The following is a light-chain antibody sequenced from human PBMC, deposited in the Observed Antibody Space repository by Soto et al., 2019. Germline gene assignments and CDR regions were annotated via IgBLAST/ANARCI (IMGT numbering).Light chain of an antibody. CDR2: KAS. J-gene: IGKJ2*01. Sequence: DIQMTQSPSTLSASVGDRVTITCRASQSITTWLAWYQQKPGKAPKLLIYKASSLDSGVPSRFRGSGSGTEFTLTISSLQPDDFATYYCQQYYSSSRYTFGQGTKLEIK. V-gene: IGKV1-5*03. CDR3: QQYYSSSRYT. CDR1: QSITTW.